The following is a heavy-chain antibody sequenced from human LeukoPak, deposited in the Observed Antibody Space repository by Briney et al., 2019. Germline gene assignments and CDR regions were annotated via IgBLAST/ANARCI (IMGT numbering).Heavy chain of an antibody. CDR2: INHSGST. D-gene: IGHD4-11*01. CDR1: GGSFSGYY. V-gene: IGHV4-34*01. CDR3: ARGLPLTTVTHYFDY. Sequence: SETLSLTCAVYGGSFSGYYWSWIRQPPGKGLEWIGEINHSGSTNYNPSLKSRVTISVDTSKNQFSLKLSFVTAADTAVYYCARGLPLTTVTHYFDYWGQGTLVTVSS. J-gene: IGHJ4*02.